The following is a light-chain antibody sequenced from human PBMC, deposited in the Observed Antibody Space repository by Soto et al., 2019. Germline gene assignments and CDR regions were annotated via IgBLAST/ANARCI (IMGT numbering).Light chain of an antibody. CDR3: MQALQSPPT. V-gene: IGKV2-28*01. CDR1: QSLLHRNGYNY. CDR2: LGS. J-gene: IGKJ2*01. Sequence: DIVMTQSPLSLPVSPGEPASISCRSSQSLLHRNGYNYLDWYLQKPGQSPQLLIDLGSNRASGVPDRFSGSGSGTDFTLKISRVEAEDVGVYYCMQALQSPPTFGQGTKLEIK.